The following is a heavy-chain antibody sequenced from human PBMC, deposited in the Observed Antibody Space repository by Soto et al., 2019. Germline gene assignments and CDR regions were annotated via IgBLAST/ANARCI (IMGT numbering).Heavy chain of an antibody. CDR2: IRSTSNAM. D-gene: IGHD1-26*01. CDR3: ARDMGGFDY. Sequence: EVQLVESGGGLVQPGGSLRLSCVASGFTFSRSNMNWVRQAPGKGLEWVSNIRSTSNAMYYADSVKGRFTVSRDNGKNSLYLKMNSQRDEDTAVYYCARDMGGFDYWGQATLVTVSS. V-gene: IGHV3-48*02. J-gene: IGHJ4*02. CDR1: GFTFSRSN.